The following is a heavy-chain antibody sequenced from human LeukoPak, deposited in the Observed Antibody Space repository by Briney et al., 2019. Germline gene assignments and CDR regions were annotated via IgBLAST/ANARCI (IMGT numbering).Heavy chain of an antibody. CDR2: MNPNSGNT. CDR1: GYTFTSYD. J-gene: IGHJ6*03. V-gene: IGHV1-8*03. Sequence: ASVKVSCKASGYTFTSYDINWVRQATGQGLEWMGWMNPNSGNTGYAQKFQGRVTITRNTSISTAYMELSSLRSEDTAVYYCARAIRIAARYYYYMDVWGKGTTVTVSS. CDR3: ARAIRIAARYYYYMDV. D-gene: IGHD6-25*01.